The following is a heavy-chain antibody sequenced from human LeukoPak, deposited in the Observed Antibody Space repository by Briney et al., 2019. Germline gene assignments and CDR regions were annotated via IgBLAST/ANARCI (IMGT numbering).Heavy chain of an antibody. Sequence: SVTVSCKASGGTFSSYAISWVRQAPGQGLEWMGRIIPILGIANYAQKFQGRVTITADKSTSTAYMELSSLRSEDTAVYYCASGDCSGGSCYSGHNWFDPWGQGTLVTVSS. V-gene: IGHV1-69*04. CDR2: IIPILGIA. CDR3: ASGDCSGGSCYSGHNWFDP. D-gene: IGHD2-15*01. CDR1: GGTFSSYA. J-gene: IGHJ5*02.